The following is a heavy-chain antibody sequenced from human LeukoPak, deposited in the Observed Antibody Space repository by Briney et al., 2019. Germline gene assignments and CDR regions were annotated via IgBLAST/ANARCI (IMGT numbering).Heavy chain of an antibody. Sequence: GGSLRLSCAAPGFTFSKYWMLWVRQAPGKGLESVSRINTDGTVTTYADSVKGRFTVSRDNADNTMFLQLNSVRDEDTAVYYCATKQWLAPPPDSWGQGTPVTVSS. CDR1: GFTFSKYW. CDR2: INTDGTVT. J-gene: IGHJ4*02. V-gene: IGHV3-74*01. CDR3: ATKQWLAPPPDS. D-gene: IGHD6-19*01.